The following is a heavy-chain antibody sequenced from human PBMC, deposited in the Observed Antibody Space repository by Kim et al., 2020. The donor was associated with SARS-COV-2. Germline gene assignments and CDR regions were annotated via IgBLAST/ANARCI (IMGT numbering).Heavy chain of an antibody. CDR2: ISSDGDTT. Sequence: GGSLRLSCSASGFSFRSYDMSWVRQAPGKGLEYVSSISSDGDTTYYADSVKGTFTISRDNSKNTVYLQMSGLRPEDTAMYYCVKQGTGRSYVSGSYRDKVARYMDRNHYHHGLDVWGQGTTVIVSS. D-gene: IGHD3-10*01. V-gene: IGHV3-64D*06. CDR1: GFSFRSYD. CDR3: VKQGTGRSYVSGSYRDKVARYMDRNHYHHGLDV. J-gene: IGHJ6*02.